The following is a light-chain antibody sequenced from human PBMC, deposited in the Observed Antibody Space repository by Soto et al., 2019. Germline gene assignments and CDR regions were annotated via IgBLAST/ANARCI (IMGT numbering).Light chain of an antibody. J-gene: IGKJ1*01. CDR3: MQALQTPT. CDR2: LAS. V-gene: IGKV2-28*01. Sequence: DIVMTQSPLSLPITPGEPASISCRSSQSLQHSNGYNYLDWYLQKPGQSPQILIYLASNRASGVPDRFSGSGSGTDFTLKINRVEAEDVGVYYCMQALQTPTFGQGTKVEIK. CDR1: QSLQHSNGYNY.